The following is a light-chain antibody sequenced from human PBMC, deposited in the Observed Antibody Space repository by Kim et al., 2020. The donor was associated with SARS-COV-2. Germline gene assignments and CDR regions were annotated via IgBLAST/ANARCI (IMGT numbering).Light chain of an antibody. J-gene: IGKJ2*03. V-gene: IGKV3-15*01. CDR1: QSVSSD. CDR2: GAS. Sequence: SLSPGERAPLSCRASQSVSSDLAWYQQKPGQPPRLLIDGASTRATGIPARFSGSGSGTEFTLTISSLQSEDVAVYYCQQYNNWPYSFGQGTKLEI. CDR3: QQYNNWPYS.